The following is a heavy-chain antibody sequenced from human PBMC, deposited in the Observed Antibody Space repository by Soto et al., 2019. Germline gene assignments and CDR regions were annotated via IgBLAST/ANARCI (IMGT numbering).Heavy chain of an antibody. CDR3: ARDYSSGDGYYYYYGMDV. V-gene: IGHV3-30-3*01. Sequence: QSGGSLRLSCAASGFTFSSYAMHWVRQAPGKGLDWVAVISYVGINKYFADSLKGRFTISRDNSKNMLYLQMNSLRAEDTAVYYCARDYSSGDGYYYYYGMDVWGQGTTVTVSS. J-gene: IGHJ6*02. CDR2: ISYVGINK. D-gene: IGHD4-17*01. CDR1: GFTFSSYA.